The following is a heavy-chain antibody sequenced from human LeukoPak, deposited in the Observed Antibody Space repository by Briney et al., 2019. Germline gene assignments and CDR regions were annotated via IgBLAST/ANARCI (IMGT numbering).Heavy chain of an antibody. CDR1: GFTFSSYG. CDR3: ARHDSFIPY. V-gene: IGHV3-23*01. CDR2: ISDNEGTT. Sequence: PGGSLRLSCAASGFTFSSYGMHWVRQAPGKGLEWVSGISDNEGTTYYTDSVKGRFTISRDNTKNTVYLQMNNLRADDTAVYFCARHDSFIPYWGQGTLVTVSS. D-gene: IGHD5-18*01. J-gene: IGHJ4*02.